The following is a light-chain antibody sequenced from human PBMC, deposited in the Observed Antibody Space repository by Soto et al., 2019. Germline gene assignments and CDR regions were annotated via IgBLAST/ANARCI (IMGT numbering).Light chain of an antibody. J-gene: IGKJ1*01. Sequence: PGERDTLSCRASQSVSSSSLAWYQHRRGQAPRLLIHGASSRATGIPDRFSGSGSGTDFTLTISRLEPEDFAVYYCQQYGSSPRTFGQGTKVDIK. CDR2: GAS. CDR1: QSVSSSS. CDR3: QQYGSSPRT. V-gene: IGKV3-20*01.